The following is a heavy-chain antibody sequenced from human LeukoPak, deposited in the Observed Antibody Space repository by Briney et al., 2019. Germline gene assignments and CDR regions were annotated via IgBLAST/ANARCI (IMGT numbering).Heavy chain of an antibody. CDR1: GFIFSDAW. Sequence: GGSLRLSCAASGFIFSDAWLSWVRQAPGKGLEWVGRIKRKTAGGTIDYAAPVKGRFSISRDDSRDTLYLQMNSLKTEDTAIYYCATEYSVFAFGIWGQGTVVTVSS. V-gene: IGHV3-15*01. CDR2: IKRKTAGGTI. CDR3: ATEYSVFAFGI. J-gene: IGHJ3*02. D-gene: IGHD5-12*01.